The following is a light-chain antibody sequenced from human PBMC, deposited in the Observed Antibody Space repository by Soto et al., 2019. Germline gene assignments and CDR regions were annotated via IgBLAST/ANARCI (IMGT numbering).Light chain of an antibody. CDR1: QNIKSNY. J-gene: IGKJ1*01. CDR2: GAS. Sequence: ESGLTQSPGTLSLSPGERATLSCRGSQNIKSNYLAWYRQNPGQAPRLLIYGASNRAAGVPDRFSGSGSGTDFTLTITRLEPEDFAVYYCQQYGTSLRGTFGQGTKVDIK. V-gene: IGKV3-20*01. CDR3: QQYGTSLRGT.